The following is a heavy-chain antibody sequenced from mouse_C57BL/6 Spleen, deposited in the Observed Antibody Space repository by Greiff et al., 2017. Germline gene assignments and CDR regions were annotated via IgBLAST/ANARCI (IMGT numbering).Heavy chain of an antibody. CDR1: GFTFSDYY. J-gene: IGHJ4*01. CDR2: ISNGGGST. V-gene: IGHV5-12*01. Sequence: EVKLVESGGGLVQPGGSLKLSCAASGFTFSDYYMYWVRQTPEKRLEWVAYISNGGGSTYYPDTVKGRFTISRDNAKNTLYLQMSRLKSEDTAMYCSARGDSSGLYYAMDYWAQGTSVTVSS. CDR3: ARGDSSGLYYAMDY. D-gene: IGHD3-2*02.